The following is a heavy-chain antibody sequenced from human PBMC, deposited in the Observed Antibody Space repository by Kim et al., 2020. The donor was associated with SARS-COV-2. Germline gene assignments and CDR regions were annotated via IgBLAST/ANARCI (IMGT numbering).Heavy chain of an antibody. Sequence: GGSLRLYCAASGFTFSSYWMSWVRQAPGKGLEWVANIKQDGSEKYYVDSVKGRFTISRDNAKNSLYLQMNSLRAEDTAVYYCARLYYDFWSGYHQYYYYGMDVWGKGTTVTVSS. CDR1: GFTFSSYW. D-gene: IGHD3-3*01. V-gene: IGHV3-7*01. CDR3: ARLYYDFWSGYHQYYYYGMDV. CDR2: IKQDGSEK. J-gene: IGHJ6*04.